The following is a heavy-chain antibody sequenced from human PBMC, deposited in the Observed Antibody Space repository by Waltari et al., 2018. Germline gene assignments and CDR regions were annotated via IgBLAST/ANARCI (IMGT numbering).Heavy chain of an antibody. CDR3: ASCTGGNCYYYGFDV. CDR2: ISSDGSRK. V-gene: IGHV3-30*03. D-gene: IGHD2-8*02. CDR1: GFTFSSSG. J-gene: IGHJ6*02. Sequence: QVQLVESGGGVVQPGRSLRLSCEASGFTFSSSGMHWVRQTPVRGLEWVAFISSDGSRKSYADTVKGRFSISRDNSKNSLSLEMNSLRPEDTAVYYCASCTGGNCYYYGFDVWGQGTTVTVSS.